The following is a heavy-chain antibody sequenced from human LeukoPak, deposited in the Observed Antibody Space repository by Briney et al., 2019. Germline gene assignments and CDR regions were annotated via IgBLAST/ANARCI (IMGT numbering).Heavy chain of an antibody. CDR1: GGSISSGGYY. Sequence: SQTLSLTCSVSGGSISSGGYYWSWIRQPPGKGLEWIGYIYHSGNVYVSASTLYDPSLKTRVSISVDLSKNQFFLDLRSLTAADTAVYYCARDLYSDVNHFDYWGQGTLVTVYS. D-gene: IGHD4-17*01. V-gene: IGHV4-30-2*01. J-gene: IGHJ4*02. CDR2: IYHSGNV. CDR3: ARDLYSDVNHFDY.